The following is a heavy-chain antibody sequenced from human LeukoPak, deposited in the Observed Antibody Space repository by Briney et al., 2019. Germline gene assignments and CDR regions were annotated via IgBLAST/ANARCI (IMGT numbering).Heavy chain of an antibody. D-gene: IGHD2-21*01. CDR3: AKDTYSGSPH. J-gene: IGHJ4*02. CDR2: ISWNSGSI. CDR1: GFTFDDYA. V-gene: IGHV3-9*01. Sequence: GGSLRLSCATSGFTFDDYAMHWVRQAPGKGLEWVSGISWNSGSIGYADSVKGRFTISRDNAKNSLYLQMNSLRAEDTALYYCAKDTYSGSPHWGQGTLVTVSS.